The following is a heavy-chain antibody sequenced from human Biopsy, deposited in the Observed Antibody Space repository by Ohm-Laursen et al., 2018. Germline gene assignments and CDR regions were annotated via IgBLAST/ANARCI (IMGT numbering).Heavy chain of an antibody. J-gene: IGHJ6*02. D-gene: IGHD3-22*01. CDR1: GFIFTSYV. V-gene: IGHV1-18*01. CDR2: ISSSNDNT. Sequence: ASVKVSCKASGFIFTSYVLSWVRQAPGQGLEWMGWISSSNDNTNYAQKFQGRVTMTADTSTSTAYMELRSLRSDDTAVYYCARDFFDSSGYFYYYNGVDLWGQGTTVTVSS. CDR3: ARDFFDSSGYFYYYNGVDL.